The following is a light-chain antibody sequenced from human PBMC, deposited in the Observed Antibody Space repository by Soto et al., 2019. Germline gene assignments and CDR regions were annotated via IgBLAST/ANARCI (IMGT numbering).Light chain of an antibody. CDR1: QSVSSTY. J-gene: IGKJ3*01. CDR3: QQFGTIPFT. V-gene: IGKV3-20*01. Sequence: EIVLTQSPATLSLSPGERATLSCRASQSVSSTYVGWYQQKPGQAPRLLISGASNRATGIPDRFSGSGSGTDFTLTISRLAPEDFAVYYCQQFGTIPFTFGPGTKVDV. CDR2: GAS.